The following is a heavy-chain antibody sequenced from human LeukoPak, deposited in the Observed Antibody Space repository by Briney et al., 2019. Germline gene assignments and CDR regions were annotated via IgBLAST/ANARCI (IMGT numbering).Heavy chain of an antibody. J-gene: IGHJ4*02. Sequence: GGSLRLSCAASGFTFSSYAMSWVRQAPGKGLEWVSAISGSGGSTYYADSVKGRFTISRDNSKNTLYLQMNSLRAEDTAVYYCAKVWYYYDTRALDYRGQGTLVTVSS. D-gene: IGHD3-22*01. CDR2: ISGSGGST. V-gene: IGHV3-23*01. CDR3: AKVWYYYDTRALDY. CDR1: GFTFSSYA.